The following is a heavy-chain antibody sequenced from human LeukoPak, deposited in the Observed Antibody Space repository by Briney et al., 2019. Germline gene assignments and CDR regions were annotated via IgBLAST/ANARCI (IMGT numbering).Heavy chain of an antibody. CDR1: GFTFSSYA. Sequence: PGGSLRLSCAASGFTFSSYAMSWVRQAPGKGLEWVSAISGSGGSTYYADSVKGRFTISRDNPKNTLYLQMNSLRAEDTAVYYCAKDENYYDSSGYYHRPDYWGQGTLVTVSS. CDR2: ISGSGGST. V-gene: IGHV3-23*01. D-gene: IGHD3-22*01. J-gene: IGHJ4*02. CDR3: AKDENYYDSSGYYHRPDY.